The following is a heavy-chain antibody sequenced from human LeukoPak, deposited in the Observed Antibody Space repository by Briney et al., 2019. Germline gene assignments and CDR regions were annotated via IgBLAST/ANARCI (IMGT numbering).Heavy chain of an antibody. J-gene: IGHJ3*02. Sequence: ASVKVSCKASGYTFTRYQMHWVRQAPGQGLEWMGIINPSGGRTIYEQKFQGRVTMTSDTSTSTVYMELSSLRSEDTAVYYCARDDRDYYESSGYLYDAFDIWGQGTMVTVSS. CDR2: INPSGGRT. V-gene: IGHV1-46*01. D-gene: IGHD3-22*01. CDR3: ARDDRDYYESSGYLYDAFDI. CDR1: GYTFTRYQ.